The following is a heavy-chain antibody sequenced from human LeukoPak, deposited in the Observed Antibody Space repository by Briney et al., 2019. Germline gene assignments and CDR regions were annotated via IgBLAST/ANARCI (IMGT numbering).Heavy chain of an antibody. Sequence: GGSLRLSCAASGFTVSSNYMSWVRQAPGKGLEWVSVIYSGGSTYYADSVKGRFTISRDNSKNTLYLQMNSRRAEDTAVYYCATHGYSSGWYYRFDYYYGMDVWGKGTTVTVSS. D-gene: IGHD6-19*01. V-gene: IGHV3-53*01. CDR2: IYSGGST. CDR3: ATHGYSSGWYYRFDYYYGMDV. CDR1: GFTVSSNY. J-gene: IGHJ6*04.